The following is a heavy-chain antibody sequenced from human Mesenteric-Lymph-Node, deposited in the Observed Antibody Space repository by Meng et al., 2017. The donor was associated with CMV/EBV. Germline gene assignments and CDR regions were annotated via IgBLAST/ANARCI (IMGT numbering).Heavy chain of an antibody. CDR2: ISGSGGTT. D-gene: IGHD5-12*01. CDR1: GFTFGTYA. CDR3: AREKRSGYDYYYGMDV. J-gene: IGHJ6*02. V-gene: IGHV3-23*01. Sequence: GGSLRLSCAASGFTFGTYAMSWVRQAPGKGLEWVSSISGSGGTTYHVDSVRGRFTISRDNSKNTLYLQMNSLRAEDTAVYYCAREKRSGYDYYYGMDVWGQGTTVTVSS.